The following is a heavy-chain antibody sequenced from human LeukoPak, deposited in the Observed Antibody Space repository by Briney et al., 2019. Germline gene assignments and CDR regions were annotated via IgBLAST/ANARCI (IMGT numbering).Heavy chain of an antibody. CDR2: ISYDGSNK. V-gene: IGHV3-30*18. CDR1: GFTFSSYG. D-gene: IGHD3-22*01. CDR3: AKDSLYYYDSSGPRGYFDL. J-gene: IGHJ2*01. Sequence: GGSLRLSCAASGFTFSSYGMHWVRQAPGKGLEWVAVISYDGSNKYYADSVKGRFTISRDNSKNTLYLQMNSLRAEDTAVHYCAKDSLYYYDSSGPRGYFDLWGRGTLVTVSS.